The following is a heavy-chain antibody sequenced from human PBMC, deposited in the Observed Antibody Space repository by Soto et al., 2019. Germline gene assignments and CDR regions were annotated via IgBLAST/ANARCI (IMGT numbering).Heavy chain of an antibody. CDR1: GGTFSSYA. D-gene: IGHD6-13*01. J-gene: IGHJ6*02. CDR3: ARDGPIAAAGTLNGYYYYYGMDV. V-gene: IGHV1-69*13. CDR2: IIPIFGTA. Sequence: GASVKVSCKASGGTFSSYAISWVRQAPGQGLEWMGGIIPIFGTANYAQKFQGRVTITADESTSTAYMELSSLRSEDTAVYYCARDGPIAAAGTLNGYYYYYGMDVWGQGTTVTVSS.